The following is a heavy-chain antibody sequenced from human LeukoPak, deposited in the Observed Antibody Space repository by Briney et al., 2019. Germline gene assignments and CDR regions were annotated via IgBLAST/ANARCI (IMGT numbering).Heavy chain of an antibody. CDR3: ARAIVGATTRSFDY. J-gene: IGHJ4*02. CDR1: GFTFSTSA. CDR2: ISASGAST. V-gene: IGHV3-23*01. Sequence: GGSLRLSCAASGFTFSTSAMNWVRQAPGKGLEWVSAISASGASTYYADSVKGRFSISRDNSRNTLYLQMNSLRAEDTAVFYCARAIVGATTRSFDYWGQGTLVTVSS. D-gene: IGHD1-26*01.